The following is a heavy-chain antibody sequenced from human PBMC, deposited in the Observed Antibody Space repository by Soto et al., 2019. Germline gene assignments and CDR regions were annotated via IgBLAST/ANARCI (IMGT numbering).Heavy chain of an antibody. CDR1: GFPFGRYG. J-gene: IGHJ4*02. V-gene: IGHV3-30*18. CDR2: ISWDGLAQ. Sequence: VQLVESGGGVVQPGRSLRLLCEASGFPFGRYGMHWVRQAPGMGLEWVAVISWDGLAQYYGDSVRGRFTISRDNSQSTLYLQMNSLRTEDTAIYYCAKETIQVGGPNYFDYWGQGVLVTVSS. D-gene: IGHD1-1*01. CDR3: AKETIQVGGPNYFDY.